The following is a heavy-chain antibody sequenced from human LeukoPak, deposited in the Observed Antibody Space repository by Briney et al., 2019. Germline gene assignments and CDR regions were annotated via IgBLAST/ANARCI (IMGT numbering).Heavy chain of an antibody. V-gene: IGHV3-74*01. Sequence: PGGSLRLSCAAPGFTFSSYWMHWVRQAPGKGLVWVSRINSDGSSTSYADSVKGRFTISRDNTKNTLYLQMNSLRAEDTAVYYCARPGRVRGVIGYWGQGTLVTVSS. J-gene: IGHJ4*02. CDR2: INSDGSST. CDR3: ARPGRVRGVIGY. D-gene: IGHD3-10*01. CDR1: GFTFSSYW.